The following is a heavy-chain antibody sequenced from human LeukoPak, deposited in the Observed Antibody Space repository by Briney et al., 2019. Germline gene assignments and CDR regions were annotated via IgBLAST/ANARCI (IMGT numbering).Heavy chain of an antibody. J-gene: IGHJ6*02. CDR2: INPNSGGT. Sequence: ASVKVSCKASGYTFTGYYMHWVRQAPGQGLEWMGWINPNSGGTNYAQKFQGRDTMTRDTSISTAYMELSRLRSDDTAVYYCARDEWLRFSVALDYYYYYGMDVWGQGTTVTVSS. CDR1: GYTFTGYY. D-gene: IGHD5-12*01. CDR3: ARDEWLRFSVALDYYYYYGMDV. V-gene: IGHV1-2*02.